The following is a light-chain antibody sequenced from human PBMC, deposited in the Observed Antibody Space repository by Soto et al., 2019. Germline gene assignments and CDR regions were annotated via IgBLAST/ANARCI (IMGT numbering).Light chain of an antibody. Sequence: EIVLTQSPGTLSLSPGARATLSCRASQSLSSGYLAWYQQKPGQAPRILIYAASSRATGIPDRFSGSGSGTDFSLTISRLEPEDFAVYYCHQYDTSPRKCGQGTKGDNK. CDR3: HQYDTSPRK. V-gene: IGKV3-20*01. CDR2: AAS. CDR1: QSLSSGY. J-gene: IGKJ1*01.